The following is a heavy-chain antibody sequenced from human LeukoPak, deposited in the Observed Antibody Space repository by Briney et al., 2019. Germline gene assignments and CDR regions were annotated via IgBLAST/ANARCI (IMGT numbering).Heavy chain of an antibody. CDR2: INHSGST. J-gene: IGHJ4*02. V-gene: IGHV4-34*01. Sequence: PSETLSLTCAVYGGSFSGYYWSWIRQPPGKGLEWIGEINHSGSTNYNPSLKSRVTISVDTSKNQFSLKLSSVTAADTAVYYCARSAFTMVRGVPRYFDYWGQGTLVTVSS. CDR3: ARSAFTMVRGVPRYFDY. D-gene: IGHD3-10*01. CDR1: GGSFSGYY.